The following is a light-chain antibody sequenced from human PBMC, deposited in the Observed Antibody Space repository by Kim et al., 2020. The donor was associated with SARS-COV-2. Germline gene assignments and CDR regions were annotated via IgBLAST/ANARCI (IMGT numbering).Light chain of an antibody. V-gene: IGLV3-1*01. Sequence: SVSPGKTASITCFGDKLGNKYACWYQQKPGQSPVLVIYQDTKRPTGIPERFSGSNSGNTATLTISGTQAMDEADYYCQAWDSSNVVFGGGTQLTVL. CDR1: KLGNKY. J-gene: IGLJ2*01. CDR2: QDT. CDR3: QAWDSSNVV.